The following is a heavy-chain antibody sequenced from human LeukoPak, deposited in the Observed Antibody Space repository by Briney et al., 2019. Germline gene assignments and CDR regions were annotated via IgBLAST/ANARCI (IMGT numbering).Heavy chain of an antibody. V-gene: IGHV3-30-3*01. Sequence: QAGGSLRLSCAASGFTFSSYAMHWVRQAPGKGLEWVAVISYDGSNKYYADSVKGRFTISRDNSKNTLYLQMNSLRAEDTAEYYCARGSSTSLTSYGMDVWGQGTTVTVSS. CDR3: ARGSSTSLTSYGMDV. CDR1: GFTFSSYA. CDR2: ISYDGSNK. J-gene: IGHJ6*02. D-gene: IGHD2-2*01.